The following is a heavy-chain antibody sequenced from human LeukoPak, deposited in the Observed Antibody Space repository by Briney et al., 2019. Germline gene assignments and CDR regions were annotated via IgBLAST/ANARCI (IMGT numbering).Heavy chain of an antibody. CDR1: GYSISSGYY. V-gene: IGHV4-38-2*01. Sequence: SETLSLTCAASGYSISSGYYWGWIGQPPGKGLEWIGSIYHSGSTYYNPSLKSRVIISVDTSKNQFSLKLSSVTAADTAVYYCARSYCSGGSCYYFDYWGQGTLVTVSS. J-gene: IGHJ4*02. CDR2: IYHSGST. CDR3: ARSYCSGGSCYYFDY. D-gene: IGHD2-15*01.